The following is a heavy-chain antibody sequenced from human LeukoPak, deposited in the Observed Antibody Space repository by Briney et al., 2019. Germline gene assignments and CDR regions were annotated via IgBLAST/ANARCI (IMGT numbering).Heavy chain of an antibody. CDR2: MSPNSGNT. CDR1: GYTFTSYG. CDR3: VRGPPNWGYDY. J-gene: IGHJ4*02. Sequence: ASVKVSCKASGYTFTSYGISWVRQATGQGLEWTGWMSPNSGNTGYAQKFQGRVTMTRSTSMSTAYMELSSLRSEDTAVYYCVRGPPNWGYDYWGQGTLVTVSS. D-gene: IGHD7-27*01. V-gene: IGHV1-8*02.